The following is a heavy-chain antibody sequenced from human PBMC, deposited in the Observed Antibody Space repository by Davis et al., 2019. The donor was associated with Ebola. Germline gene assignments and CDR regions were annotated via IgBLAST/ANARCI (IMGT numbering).Heavy chain of an antibody. D-gene: IGHD4-17*01. CDR1: GFTFSSYA. Sequence: PGGSLRLSCAASGFTFSSYAMSWVRQAPGKGLEWVSAISGSGVSTYYADSVKGRFSISRDNSKNTLYLQMDSLRAEDTAVYYCAKAAVTTRTYYFDYWGQGTLVTVSS. J-gene: IGHJ4*02. CDR2: ISGSGVST. CDR3: AKAAVTTRTYYFDY. V-gene: IGHV3-23*01.